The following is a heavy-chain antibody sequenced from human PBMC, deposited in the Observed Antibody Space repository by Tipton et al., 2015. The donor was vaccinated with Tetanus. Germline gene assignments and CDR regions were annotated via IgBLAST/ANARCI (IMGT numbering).Heavy chain of an antibody. D-gene: IGHD3-10*01. V-gene: IGHV4-34*01. CDR3: ARGLGSRLAPGGSVDS. CDR2: ISHRGTT. J-gene: IGHJ5*01. Sequence: TLSLTCAFYGGSFSYSYWNWLRPPPGEGLGGVGEISHRGTTNYNPSLKRRVTILVDTSKNQFSLQLSSVTAADTAVYYCARGLGSRLAPGGSVDSWGQGTLVTVSS. CDR1: GGSFSYSY.